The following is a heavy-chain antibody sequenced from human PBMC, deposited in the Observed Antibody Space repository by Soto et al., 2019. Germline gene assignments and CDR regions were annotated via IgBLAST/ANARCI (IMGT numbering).Heavy chain of an antibody. D-gene: IGHD3-3*01. CDR2: ISAYNGNT. Sequence: GASVKVSCKASGYTLTSYGISWVRQAPGQGLEWMGWISAYNGNTNYAQKLQGRVTMTTDTSTSTAYMELRSLRSDDTAVYYCARDQTIFGVVIKDYWGQGTPVTVSS. V-gene: IGHV1-18*04. J-gene: IGHJ4*02. CDR1: GYTLTSYG. CDR3: ARDQTIFGVVIKDY.